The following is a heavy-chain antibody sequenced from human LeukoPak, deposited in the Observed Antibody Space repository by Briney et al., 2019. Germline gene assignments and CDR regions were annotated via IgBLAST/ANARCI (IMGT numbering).Heavy chain of an antibody. CDR2: INHSGST. CDR3: ARGASTTDSRFDP. Sequence: PSETLSLTCAVYGGSFSGYYWSWIRQPPGKGLEWIGEINHSGSTNYNPSLKSRVTISVDTSKNQFSLKLSSVTAADTAVYYCARGASTTDSRFDPWGQGTLVTVSS. D-gene: IGHD4-11*01. V-gene: IGHV4-34*01. CDR1: GGSFSGYY. J-gene: IGHJ5*02.